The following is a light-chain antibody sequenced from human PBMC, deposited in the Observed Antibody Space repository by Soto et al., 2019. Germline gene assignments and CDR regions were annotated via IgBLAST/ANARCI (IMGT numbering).Light chain of an antibody. J-gene: IGLJ3*02. CDR1: TGAVTSGSY. CDR2: STS. Sequence: QAVVTQEPSLTVSPGGTVTLTCASSTGAVTSGSYPNWVQQKPGQAPRSLIYSTSNSHSWTPDRFSGSLLGGKAALTLSGVQPEDEAEYYCLLYFGNAQVFGGGTKLTVL. V-gene: IGLV7-43*01. CDR3: LLYFGNAQV.